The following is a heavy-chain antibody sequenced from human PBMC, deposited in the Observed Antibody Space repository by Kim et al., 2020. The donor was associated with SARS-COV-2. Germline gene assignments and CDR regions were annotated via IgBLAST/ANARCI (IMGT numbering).Heavy chain of an antibody. V-gene: IGHV3-64D*06. J-gene: IGHJ4*02. D-gene: IGHD1-1*01. Sequence: GGSLRLSCSASGFTFSSYAMHWIRQAPGKGLESVSAISSDGIGTYYGDSVKGRFTISRDNSKNTLYLQMSSLRAEDTAVYYCVKNWNADYWGQGTLVTVPS. CDR1: GFTFSSYA. CDR2: ISSDGIGT. CDR3: VKNWNADY.